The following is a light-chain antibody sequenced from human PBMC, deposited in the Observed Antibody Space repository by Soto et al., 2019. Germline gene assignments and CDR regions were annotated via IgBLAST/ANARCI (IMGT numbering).Light chain of an antibody. V-gene: IGKV3-11*01. CDR2: DAS. J-gene: IGKJ5*01. Sequence: EVVLTQSPDTLSFPPGERATLSCRASQSISSYLAWYQQKPGQAPRLLIYDASSRATGIPARFSGSGSGTDFTLTISSLEPEDFAVYYCQKRSNWPLNFGQGTRLEIK. CDR1: QSISSY. CDR3: QKRSNWPLN.